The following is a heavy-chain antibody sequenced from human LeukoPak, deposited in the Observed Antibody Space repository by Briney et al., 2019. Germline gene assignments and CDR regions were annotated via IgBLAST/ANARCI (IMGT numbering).Heavy chain of an antibody. Sequence: GGSLRLSCAASRFTFDEYGMSWVRQTAGKGLEWVSGINWNGGSIGYADSVKGRFTISRDNAKNSLFLQMNSLRAEDTALYFCARVGIYGDYNRYFDYWGQGTLVTVSS. CDR3: ARVGIYGDYNRYFDY. J-gene: IGHJ4*02. D-gene: IGHD4-17*01. CDR1: RFTFDEYG. V-gene: IGHV3-20*04. CDR2: INWNGGSI.